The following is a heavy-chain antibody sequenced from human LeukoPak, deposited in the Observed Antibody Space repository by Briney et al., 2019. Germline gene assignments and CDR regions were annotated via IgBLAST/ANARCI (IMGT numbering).Heavy chain of an antibody. CDR2: ISSSSSYI. CDR3: AKDLLGHIVVVTASFDY. V-gene: IGHV3-21*04. Sequence: PGGSLRLSCAASGFTFSNYNMNWVRQAPGKGLEWVSSISSSSSYIYYADSVKGRFTISRDNAKNSLYLQMNSLRAEDTAVYYCAKDLLGHIVVVTASFDYWGQGTLVTVSS. CDR1: GFTFSNYN. J-gene: IGHJ4*02. D-gene: IGHD2-21*02.